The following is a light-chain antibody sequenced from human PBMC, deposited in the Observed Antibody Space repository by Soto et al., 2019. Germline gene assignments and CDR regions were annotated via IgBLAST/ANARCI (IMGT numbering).Light chain of an antibody. CDR2: DVS. Sequence: QSALAQPASVSGSPGQSIAISCAGTISDVGGYNSVSWYQQHPGKAPKLMIYDVSNRPSGVSNRFSGSKSVNTASLTFSGLQAEDEADYYCCSFTSSSTPGYVFGTGTKVTVL. J-gene: IGLJ1*01. V-gene: IGLV2-14*03. CDR1: ISDVGGYNS. CDR3: CSFTSSSTPGYV.